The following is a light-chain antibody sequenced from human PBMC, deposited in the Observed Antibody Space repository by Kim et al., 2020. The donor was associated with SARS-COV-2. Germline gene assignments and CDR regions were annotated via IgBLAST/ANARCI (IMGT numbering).Light chain of an antibody. CDR2: QDS. CDR1: KLGDKY. Sequence: VSPGQTASITCAGDKLGDKYACWYQQKPGQSPVLVIYQDSKRPSGIPERFAGSNSGNTATLTISGTQAMDEADYYCQAWDSSTVVFGGGTQLTVL. CDR3: QAWDSSTVV. V-gene: IGLV3-1*01. J-gene: IGLJ2*01.